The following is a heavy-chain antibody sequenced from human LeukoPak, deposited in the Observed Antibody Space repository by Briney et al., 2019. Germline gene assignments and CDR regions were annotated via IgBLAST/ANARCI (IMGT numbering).Heavy chain of an antibody. V-gene: IGHV1-2*02. J-gene: IGHJ4*02. CDR2: INPKNGGT. Sequence: GASVKVSCKASGYTFTGNYIHWVRQAPGQGLEWMGWINPKNGGTIYAPKFQGRVTMTRDTSISTAYMELSRLRSDDTAVYYCARDYGDYAADYWGQGTLVTVSS. CDR3: ARDYGDYAADY. CDR1: GYTFTGNY. D-gene: IGHD4-17*01.